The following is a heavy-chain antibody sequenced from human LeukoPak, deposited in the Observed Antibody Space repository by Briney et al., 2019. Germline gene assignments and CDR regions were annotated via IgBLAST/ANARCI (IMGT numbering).Heavy chain of an antibody. D-gene: IGHD2-21*01. CDR3: ARAPVMSCRGVYCYPFDY. CDR2: IYSGGNT. V-gene: IGHV3-53*01. CDR1: GFTVSSNY. J-gene: IGHJ4*02. Sequence: GGSLRLSCAASGFTVSSNYMSWVRQAPGKGLEWVSVIYSGGNTYYADSVRGRFTISRDNSKNTLYLQLNSLRVEDAGVYYCARAPVMSCRGVYCYPFDYWGQGTLVTVSS.